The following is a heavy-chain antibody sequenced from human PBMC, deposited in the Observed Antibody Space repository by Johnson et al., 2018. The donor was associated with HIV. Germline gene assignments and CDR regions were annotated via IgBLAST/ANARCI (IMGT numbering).Heavy chain of an antibody. CDR2: ISYDGSSK. CDR3: ARDNGDTIFGVVIREGAFDI. CDR1: RFTFSTYG. J-gene: IGHJ3*02. Sequence: QVLLVESGGGVVQPGRSLRLSCAASRFTFSTYGMHWVRQAPGKGLEWVAVISYDGSSKFYADSVKGRFAISRNNAKNSLYLQMNSLRAEDTAVYYCARDNGDTIFGVVIREGAFDIWGQGTMVTVSS. D-gene: IGHD3-3*01. V-gene: IGHV3-30*03.